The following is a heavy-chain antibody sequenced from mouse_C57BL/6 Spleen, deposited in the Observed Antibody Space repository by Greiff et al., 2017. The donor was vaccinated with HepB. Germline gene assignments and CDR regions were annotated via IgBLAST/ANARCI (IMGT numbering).Heavy chain of an antibody. J-gene: IGHJ1*03. V-gene: IGHV1-72*01. Sequence: QVQLQQPGAELVKPGASVKLSCKASGYTFTSYWMHWVKQRPGRGLEWIGRIDPNSGGTKYNEKFKDKATLTVDKPSSTAYMELSSLTSEDSAVYECDRCTMDYDWYFDVWGTGTTVTVSS. CDR2: IDPNSGGT. CDR1: GYTFTSYW. D-gene: IGHD1-1*02. CDR3: DRCTMDYDWYFDV.